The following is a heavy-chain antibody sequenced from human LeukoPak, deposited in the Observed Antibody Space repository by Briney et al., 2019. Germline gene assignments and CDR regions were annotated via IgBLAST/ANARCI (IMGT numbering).Heavy chain of an antibody. Sequence: SETLSLTCTVSGGSISSFFWSWIRQPPGKGLEWIGYVHSSGSTKYNPSLKSRLIISVDMSKNQFSLKLRSVSVADTAVYYCARLAPGNYDILTGDPKVVFDYWGQGALVTVS. CDR1: GGSISSFF. V-gene: IGHV4-59*01. CDR3: ARLAPGNYDILTGDPKVVFDY. CDR2: VHSSGST. D-gene: IGHD3-9*01. J-gene: IGHJ4*02.